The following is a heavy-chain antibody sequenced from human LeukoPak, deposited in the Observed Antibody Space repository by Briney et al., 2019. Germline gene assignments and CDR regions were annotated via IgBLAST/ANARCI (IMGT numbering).Heavy chain of an antibody. D-gene: IGHD3-3*01. Sequence: GGSLRLSCAASGFTFSSYEMNWVRQAPGKGLEWVSYISSRGSTIYYADSVKGRFTISRDNFMSTVYLQMNSLRAEDTAVYYCAKDRQTITIFGVVNTPRANFDYWGQGTLVTVSS. CDR2: ISSRGSTI. V-gene: IGHV3-48*03. CDR3: AKDRQTITIFGVVNTPRANFDY. J-gene: IGHJ4*02. CDR1: GFTFSSYE.